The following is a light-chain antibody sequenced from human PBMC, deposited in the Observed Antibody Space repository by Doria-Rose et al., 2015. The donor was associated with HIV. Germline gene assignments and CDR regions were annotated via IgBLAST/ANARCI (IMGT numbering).Light chain of an antibody. CDR1: QSLLYTSKNY. CDR3: QQYYDTPS. CDR2: WAS. J-gene: IGKJ3*01. Sequence: DIRVTQSPESLGMSLGERATLNCKSNQSLLYTSKNYLAWYQQKPGQPPKLLIYWASTRQSGAPARFSGSGSGTDLTLTISSLGAEDVAVYYCQQYYDTPSFGPGTTVDIK. V-gene: IGKV4-1*01.